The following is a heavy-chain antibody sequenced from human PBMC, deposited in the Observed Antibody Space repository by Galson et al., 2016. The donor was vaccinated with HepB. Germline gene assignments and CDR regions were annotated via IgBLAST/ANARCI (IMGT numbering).Heavy chain of an antibody. J-gene: IGHJ4*02. CDR3: AHSPSSGSGWIHFFDY. D-gene: IGHD5-12*01. Sequence: PALVKPTQTLTLTCTFSGFSLSTSGGGVAFIRQSPRKTLEWLALIYRDDTKHYSPSLASRLIITKDTSQNQVVLTMTNMDPVDTGTYYCAHSPSSGSGWIHFFDYWGQGVVVTVSS. CDR2: IYRDDTK. CDR1: GFSLSTSGGG. V-gene: IGHV2-5*02.